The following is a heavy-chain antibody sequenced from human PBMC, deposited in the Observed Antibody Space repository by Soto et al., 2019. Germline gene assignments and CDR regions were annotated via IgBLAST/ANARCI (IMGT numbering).Heavy chain of an antibody. CDR1: GFTFSNAW. D-gene: IGHD5-12*01. CDR3: TTDQGPSYWATGNYYGMDV. V-gene: IGHV3-15*01. J-gene: IGHJ6*02. CDR2: IKSKTDGGTT. Sequence: GGSLRLSCAASGFTFSNAWMSWVRQAPGKGLEWVGRIKSKTDGGTTDYAAPVKGRFTISRDDSKNTLYLQMNSLKTEDTAVYYCTTDQGPSYWATGNYYGMDVWGQGTTVTVSS.